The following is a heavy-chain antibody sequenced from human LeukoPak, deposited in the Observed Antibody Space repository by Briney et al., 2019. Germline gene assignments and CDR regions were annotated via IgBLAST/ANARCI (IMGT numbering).Heavy chain of an antibody. Sequence: ASVKVSCKASGYTFTNNAINWVRQAPGQGLEWMGWINTNTGNPTYAQGFFTGRYVFSLDISASTAYLQINGLKADDTAVYYCGRDPRLGIRGYTYGYIDHWGQGTLLTVAS. CDR2: INTNTGNP. CDR1: GYTFTNNA. J-gene: IGHJ4*02. V-gene: IGHV7-4-1*02. D-gene: IGHD5-18*01. CDR3: GRDPRLGIRGYTYGYIDH.